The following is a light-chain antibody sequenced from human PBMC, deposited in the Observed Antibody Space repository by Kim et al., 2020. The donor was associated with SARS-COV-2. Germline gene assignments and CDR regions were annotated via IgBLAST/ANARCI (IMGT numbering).Light chain of an antibody. Sequence: GDRVTIACRASQSVSNSLAWYQQKPGKAPELLIYDASSLESGVPLRFGGSGSGTQFSLTISSLQPGDSATYYCQQYSSVPYTFGLGTKLEI. CDR2: DAS. J-gene: IGKJ2*01. CDR3: QQYSSVPYT. CDR1: QSVSNS. V-gene: IGKV1-5*01.